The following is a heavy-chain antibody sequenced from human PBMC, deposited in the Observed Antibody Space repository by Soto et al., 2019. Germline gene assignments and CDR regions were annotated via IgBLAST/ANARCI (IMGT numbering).Heavy chain of an antibody. Sequence: QVQLVQSGAEVKKPGASVKVSCKASGYTSTAYPMHWVRQAPGQRLEWMGWINVANGDTGYSQKFQGRVTVTRDTSASTVYVELSSLTSEDTAVYYCARKDYYGAGIYYFDHWGQGTLVTVSS. CDR1: GYTSTAYP. V-gene: IGHV1-3*01. CDR2: INVANGDT. J-gene: IGHJ4*02. CDR3: ARKDYYGAGIYYFDH. D-gene: IGHD3-10*01.